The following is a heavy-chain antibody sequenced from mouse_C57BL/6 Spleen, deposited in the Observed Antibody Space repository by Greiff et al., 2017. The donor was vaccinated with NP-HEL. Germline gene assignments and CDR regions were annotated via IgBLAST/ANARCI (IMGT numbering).Heavy chain of an antibody. CDR1: GYTFTSYW. Sequence: VQLQQPGAELVMPGASVKLSCKASGYTFTSYWMHWVKQRPGQGLEWIGEIDPSDSYTNYNQKFKGKSTLTVDKSSSTAYMQLSSLTSEDSAVYYCARGREVYYGNYEGYAMDYWGQGTSVTVSS. J-gene: IGHJ4*01. V-gene: IGHV1-69*01. CDR3: ARGREVYYGNYEGYAMDY. CDR2: IDPSDSYT. D-gene: IGHD2-1*01.